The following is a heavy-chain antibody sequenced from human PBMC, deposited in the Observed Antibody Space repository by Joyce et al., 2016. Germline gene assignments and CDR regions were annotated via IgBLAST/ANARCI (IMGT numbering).Heavy chain of an antibody. CDR2: ISYDGIYK. CDR3: AKILTATYSSGWFLDY. V-gene: IGHV3-30*18. CDR1: GLPLSNYG. Sequence: QVQLVESGGGVVQPGRSLRLSCAASGLPLSNYGVHWVRQAPGKGLEWVAVISYDGIYKYYADSVKGRFTISRDNSKNTVLLEMNSMRAEDTAVYYCAKILTATYSSGWFLDYWGEGTLVTVSS. J-gene: IGHJ4*02. D-gene: IGHD6-25*01.